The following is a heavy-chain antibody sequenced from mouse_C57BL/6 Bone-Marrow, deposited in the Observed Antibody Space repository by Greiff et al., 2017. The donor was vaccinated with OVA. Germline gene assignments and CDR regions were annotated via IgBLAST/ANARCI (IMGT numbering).Heavy chain of an antibody. D-gene: IGHD1-1*01. CDR2: ISNGGGST. J-gene: IGHJ3*01. CDR1: GFTFSDYY. Sequence: EVHLVESGGGLVQPGGSLKLSCAASGFTFSDYYMYWVRQTPEKRLEWVAYISNGGGSTYYPDTVKGRFTISRDNAKNTLYLQMSRLKSEDTAMYYCARGDYYYGSRSWFAYWGQGTLVTVSA. V-gene: IGHV5-12*01. CDR3: ARGDYYYGSRSWFAY.